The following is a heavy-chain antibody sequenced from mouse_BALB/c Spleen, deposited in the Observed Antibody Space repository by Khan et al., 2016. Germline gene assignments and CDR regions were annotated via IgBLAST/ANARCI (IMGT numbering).Heavy chain of an antibody. Sequence: EVKLLESGPDLVKPSQSLSLTCTVTGYSLTSGYSWHWIRQFPGNKLEWMGYIHYSGGTKYIPSLKSRISIIRDTSKNQFFLQLNSVISEDTVTYDCTRSHGYYAMDYWGQGTSVTVSS. CDR3: TRSHGYYAMDY. V-gene: IGHV3-1*02. CDR2: IHYSGGT. J-gene: IGHJ4*01. CDR1: GYSLTSGYS.